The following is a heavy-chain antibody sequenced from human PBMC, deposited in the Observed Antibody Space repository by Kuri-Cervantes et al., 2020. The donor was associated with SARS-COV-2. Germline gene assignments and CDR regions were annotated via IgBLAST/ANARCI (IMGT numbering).Heavy chain of an antibody. J-gene: IGHJ6*03. CDR2: INPSGGST. V-gene: IGHV1-46*01. D-gene: IGHD3-3*01. CDR3: AREWVLRFLEWSHNSPYYYYMDV. CDR1: GYSFSDYS. Sequence: ASVKVSCKTSGYSFSDYSVHWVRQAPGQGLEWMGIINPSGGSTSYAQKFQGRVTMTRDTSTSTVYMELSSLRSEDTAVYYCAREWVLRFLEWSHNSPYYYYMDVWGKGTTVTVSS.